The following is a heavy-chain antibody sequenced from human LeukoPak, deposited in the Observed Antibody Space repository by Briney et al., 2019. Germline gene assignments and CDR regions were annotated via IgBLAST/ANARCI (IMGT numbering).Heavy chain of an antibody. CDR1: EFTFSSNW. CDR3: ARAIRSDY. D-gene: IGHD2-2*02. Sequence: PGGPLKLSWAAPEFTFSSNWRGWVLRAQGKGLEWVANIKQDGSEKYYVDSVKGRFTISRDNAKNSLYLQMNSLRAEDTAVYYCARAIRSDYWGQGTLVTVSS. V-gene: IGHV3-7*01. CDR2: IKQDGSEK. J-gene: IGHJ4*02.